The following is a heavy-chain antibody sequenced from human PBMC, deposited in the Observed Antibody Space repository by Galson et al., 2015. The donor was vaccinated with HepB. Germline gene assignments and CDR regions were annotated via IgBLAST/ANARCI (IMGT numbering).Heavy chain of an antibody. CDR3: AGRPRDGYNLGAFDI. J-gene: IGHJ3*02. CDR1: GYSFTSYW. CDR2: IYPGDSDT. V-gene: IGHV5-51*01. D-gene: IGHD5-24*01. Sequence: QSGAEVKKPGESLKISCKGSGYSFTSYWIGWVRQMPRKGLEWMGIIYPGDSDTRYSPSFQGQVTISADKSISTAYLQWSSLKASDTAMYYCAGRPRDGYNLGAFDIWGQGTMVTVSS.